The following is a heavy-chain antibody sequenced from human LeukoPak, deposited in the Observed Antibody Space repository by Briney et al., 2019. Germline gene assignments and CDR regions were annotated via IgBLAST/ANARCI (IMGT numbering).Heavy chain of an antibody. CDR3: AKDIAPYYYDSDGYHPR. CDR1: GFTSDDHA. V-gene: IGHV3-9*02. Sequence: TGGSLRLSCAASGFTSDDHAMHWVRQAPGKGLEWVAGIFWNSGGTGYADSVRGRFTISRDNAKNSLYLQMNSLRAEDTALYYCAKDIAPYYYDSDGYHPRWGQGTLVTVSS. CDR2: IFWNSGGT. J-gene: IGHJ4*02. D-gene: IGHD3-22*01.